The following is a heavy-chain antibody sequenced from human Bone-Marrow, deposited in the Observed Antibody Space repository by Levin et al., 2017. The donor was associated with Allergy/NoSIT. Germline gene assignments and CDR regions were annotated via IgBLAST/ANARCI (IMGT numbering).Heavy chain of an antibody. J-gene: IGHJ3*02. CDR1: GFSFSSYG. Sequence: PGGSLRLSCVGSGFSFSSYGIHWVRQAPGKGLEWVAFIWHDGSQKYNADSVKGRFIISRDNSRNTLFLQMNSLTVEDTAVYYCARIPGSPTRWEVLGDAFDIWGQGTTVTVSP. CDR2: IWHDGSQK. CDR3: ARIPGSPTRWEVLGDAFDI. V-gene: IGHV3-33*01. D-gene: IGHD2-15*01.